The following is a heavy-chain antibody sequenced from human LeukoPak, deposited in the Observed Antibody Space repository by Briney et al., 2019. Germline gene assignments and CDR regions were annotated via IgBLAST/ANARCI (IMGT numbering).Heavy chain of an antibody. D-gene: IGHD3-22*01. J-gene: IGHJ3*02. CDR1: GGSISSYY. CDR2: IYYSGST. CDR3: ARVVYYDSSGYYGQFDAFDI. Sequence: SETLSLTCTVSGGSISSYYWSWIRQPAGKGLEWIGYIYYSGSTNYNPSLKSRVTISVDTSKNQFSLKLSSVTAADTAVYYCARVVYYDSSGYYGQFDAFDIWGQGTMVTVSS. V-gene: IGHV4-59*01.